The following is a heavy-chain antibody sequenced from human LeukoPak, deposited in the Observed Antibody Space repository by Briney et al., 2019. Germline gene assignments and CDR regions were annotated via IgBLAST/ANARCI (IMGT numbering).Heavy chain of an antibody. CDR3: TGELFDY. CDR2: IRSKANSYAT. CDR1: GFTFSGSV. Sequence: PGGSLKLSCAASGFTFSGSVMHWARQASGKGLEWVGRIRSKANSYATAYAASVKGRFTISRDDSKNTAYLQMNSLKTEDTAVYYCTGELFDYWGQGTLVTVSS. V-gene: IGHV3-73*01. D-gene: IGHD1-26*01. J-gene: IGHJ4*02.